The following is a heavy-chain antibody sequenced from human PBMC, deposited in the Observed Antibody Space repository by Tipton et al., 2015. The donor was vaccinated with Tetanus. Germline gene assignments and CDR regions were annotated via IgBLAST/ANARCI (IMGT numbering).Heavy chain of an antibody. J-gene: IGHJ4*02. V-gene: IGHV4-59*01. Sequence: TLSLTCIVSGGSMRSYYWSWIRQPPGKGPEWIGHIYSSGGARYNPSLKSRTTMSVDRSKSQFSLEVTSVTAADTAVYFCARGPLENEGYFDSWGQGILVTVTA. CDR1: GGSMRSYY. CDR2: IYSSGGA. D-gene: IGHD1-1*01. CDR3: ARGPLENEGYFDS.